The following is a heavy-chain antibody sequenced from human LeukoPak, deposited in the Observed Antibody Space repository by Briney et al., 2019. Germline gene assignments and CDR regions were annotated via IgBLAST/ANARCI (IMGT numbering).Heavy chain of an antibody. V-gene: IGHV4-34*01. CDR3: ATDEAYCGGDCYLI. D-gene: IGHD2-21*02. CDR2: INHSGST. CDR1: GGSFSGYY. Sequence: SETLSLTCAVCGGSFSGYYWSWIRQPPGKGLEWIGEINHSGSTNYNPSLKSRVTISVDTSKNQFSLKLSSVTAADTAVYYCATDEAYCGGDCYLIWGQGTMVTVSS. J-gene: IGHJ3*02.